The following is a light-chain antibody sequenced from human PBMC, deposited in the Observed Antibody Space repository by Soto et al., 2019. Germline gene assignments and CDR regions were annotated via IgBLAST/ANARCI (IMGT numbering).Light chain of an antibody. CDR3: AASDDSLNGHVV. Sequence: QLVLTQPPSASGTPGQRVTISCSGSSSNIGSNTVNWYQQLPGTAPKLLIYSNNQRPSGVPDRFSGSKSGTSASLAISGLQSEDEADYYCAASDDSLNGHVVFGGGTKLTVL. CDR2: SNN. V-gene: IGLV1-44*01. CDR1: SSNIGSNT. J-gene: IGLJ2*01.